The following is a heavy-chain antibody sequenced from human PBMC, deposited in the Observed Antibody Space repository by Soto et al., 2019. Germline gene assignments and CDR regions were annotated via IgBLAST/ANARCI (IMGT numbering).Heavy chain of an antibody. J-gene: IGHJ4*02. CDR2: INAGDGVT. CDR1: GYTFTSYA. D-gene: IGHD3-10*01. Sequence: QVQLVQSGAEVKKPGASVKVSCKASGYTFTSYAIHWVRQAPGQRPEWMGWINAGDGVTKYSQKFQGRVTITWDTSASTAYMELSSLRSEDTAVFYCARGDAGTDFDYWGQGTLVTVSS. CDR3: ARGDAGTDFDY. V-gene: IGHV1-3*01.